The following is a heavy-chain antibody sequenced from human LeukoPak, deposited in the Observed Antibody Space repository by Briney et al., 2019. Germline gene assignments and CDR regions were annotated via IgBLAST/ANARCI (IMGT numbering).Heavy chain of an antibody. CDR2: INPHSGGT. D-gene: IGHD2-8*02. CDR1: GYTFTGYY. V-gene: IGHV1-2*02. J-gene: IGHJ4*02. CDR3: AREKHNTGDFEY. Sequence: ASVKVSCKASGYTFTGYYMHWVRLAPGQGLQWMGWINPHSGGTNYAQKFQGRVTMTRDTSISTAYMELNRLRSDDTAVYYCAREKHNTGDFEYWGQGTLVTVSS.